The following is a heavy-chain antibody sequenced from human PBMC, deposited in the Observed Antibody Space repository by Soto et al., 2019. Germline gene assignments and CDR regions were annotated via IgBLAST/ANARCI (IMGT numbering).Heavy chain of an antibody. V-gene: IGHV6-1*01. CDR3: AREGGSSGSRWKSAFDI. Sequence: SQTLSLTCAISGDSVSSNSAAWIWIRQSPSRGLEWLGRTYYRSQWRHDYAVSVISRITINSDTAKNQFSLQLSSVTPDDTAVYYCAREGGSSGSRWKSAFDIWGQGTVVTVSS. CDR2: TYYRSQWRH. D-gene: IGHD6-13*01. J-gene: IGHJ3*02. CDR1: GDSVSSNSAA.